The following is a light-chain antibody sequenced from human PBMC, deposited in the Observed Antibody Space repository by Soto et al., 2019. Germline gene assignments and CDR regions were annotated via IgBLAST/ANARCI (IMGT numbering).Light chain of an antibody. V-gene: IGKV1-5*03. CDR3: QQYNNYFS. Sequence: DIQMTQSPSTLSVSVGDRVTITCRASQSISSWLAWYQQKPGKAPNLLIYKASTLESGVPSRFSGSGSGTEFTLTISSLQPDDFATYYCQQYNNYFSFGPGTKVDIK. CDR1: QSISSW. CDR2: KAS. J-gene: IGKJ3*01.